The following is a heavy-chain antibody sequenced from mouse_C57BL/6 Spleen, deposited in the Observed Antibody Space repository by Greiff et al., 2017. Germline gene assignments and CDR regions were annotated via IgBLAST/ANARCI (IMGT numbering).Heavy chain of an antibody. CDR1: GYTFTSYW. Sequence: VQLQQPGAELVMPGASVQLSCKASGYTFTSYWMHWVKQRPGQGLEWIGEIDPSDSYTNYNQKFKGKSTLTVDKSSSTAYMQLSSLTSEDSAVYYCARYGYDGEWFAYWGQGTLVTVSA. CDR2: IDPSDSYT. CDR3: ARYGYDGEWFAY. V-gene: IGHV1-69*01. D-gene: IGHD2-2*01. J-gene: IGHJ3*01.